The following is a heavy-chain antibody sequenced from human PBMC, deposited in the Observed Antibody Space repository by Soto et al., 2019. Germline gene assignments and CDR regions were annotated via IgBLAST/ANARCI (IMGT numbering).Heavy chain of an antibody. CDR1: GFTFSSYA. Sequence: GGSLRLSCAASGFTFSSYAMSWVRQAPGKGLEWVSAISGSGGSTYYADSVKGRFTISRDNSKNKLYLQMNSLRAEDTVLYYCAKIIVVVPSAINGGFHYWGQGTLVTVSS. V-gene: IGHV3-23*01. CDR3: AKIIVVVPSAINGGFHY. CDR2: ISGSGGST. D-gene: IGHD2-2*02. J-gene: IGHJ4*02.